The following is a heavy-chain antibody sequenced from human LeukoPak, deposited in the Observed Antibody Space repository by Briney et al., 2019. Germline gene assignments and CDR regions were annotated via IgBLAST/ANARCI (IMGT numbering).Heavy chain of an antibody. V-gene: IGHV4-34*01. J-gene: IGHJ4*02. CDR3: ARSSYGEDY. CDR2: INHSGST. CDR1: GGSFSGYY. D-gene: IGHD3-10*01. Sequence: SETLSLTRAVYGGSFSGYYWSWIRQPPGKGLEWIGEINHSGSTNYNPPLKSRVTISVDTSKNQFSLKLSSVTAADTAVYYCARSSYGEDYWGQGTLVTDSS.